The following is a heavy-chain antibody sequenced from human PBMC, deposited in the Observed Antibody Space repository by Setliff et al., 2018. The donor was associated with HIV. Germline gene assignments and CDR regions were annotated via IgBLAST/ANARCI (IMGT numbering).Heavy chain of an antibody. CDR1: GFTFTTYY. D-gene: IGHD3-10*01. V-gene: IGHV1-46*01. J-gene: IGHJ4*02. CDR3: ARDYGSGNYFSFDY. CDR2: INPSGGST. Sequence: GASVKVSCKASGFTFTTYYMHWVRQAPGQGLEWMGIINPSGGSTTYAQKFQGRVTMTRDTSTSTAYMELSSLRSEDTAVYYCARDYGSGNYFSFDYRGQGTLVTVSS.